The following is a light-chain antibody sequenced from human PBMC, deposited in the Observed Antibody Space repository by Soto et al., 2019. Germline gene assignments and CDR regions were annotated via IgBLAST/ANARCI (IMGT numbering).Light chain of an antibody. CDR3: QQRGNWPIT. CDR1: QSISTY. V-gene: IGKV3-11*01. J-gene: IGKJ5*01. Sequence: EIVLTQSPATLSLSPGERATLSCRASQSISTYLAWYQQKPGQTPRLLIYDASNRATGIPAKFSGSGSGTDFTLTISSLEPEEFAVYYCQQRGNWPITFGQGTRLDFK. CDR2: DAS.